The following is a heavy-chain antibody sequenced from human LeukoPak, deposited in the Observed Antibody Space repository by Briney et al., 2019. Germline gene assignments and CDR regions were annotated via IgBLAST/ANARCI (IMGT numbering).Heavy chain of an antibody. CDR1: GFTFSSYG. D-gene: IGHD4-23*01. Sequence: GGSLRLSCAASGFTFSSYGMHWVRQAPGKGLVWVSRIASDGSSTAYADSVKGRFSISRDNAKNTLYLQMNSLRVEDTAVYYCARGRPHGNDYWGQGTLVTVSS. J-gene: IGHJ4*02. V-gene: IGHV3-74*01. CDR3: ARGRPHGNDY. CDR2: IASDGSST.